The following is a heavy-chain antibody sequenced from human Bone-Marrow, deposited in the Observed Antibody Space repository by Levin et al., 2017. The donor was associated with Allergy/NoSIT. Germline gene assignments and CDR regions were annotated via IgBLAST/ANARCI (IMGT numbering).Heavy chain of an antibody. CDR1: GFTFNTYS. V-gene: IGHV3-21*01. CDR3: ARDRVEGTSSAFDS. J-gene: IGHJ3*02. D-gene: IGHD1-1*01. Sequence: LSLTCAASGFTFNTYSMNWVRQAPGKGLEWVSSISSYSNYIYYAASVKGRFTISRDNAKNSLYLEMNSLRAEDTAVYYCARDRVEGTSSAFDSWGRGTMVTVSS. CDR2: ISSYSNYI.